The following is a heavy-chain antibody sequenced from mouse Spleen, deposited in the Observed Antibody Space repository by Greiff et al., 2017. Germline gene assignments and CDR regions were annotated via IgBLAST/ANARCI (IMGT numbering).Heavy chain of an antibody. CDR1: GYTFTDYY. Sequence: VQLQQSGPELVKPGASVKISCKASGYTFTDYYMNWVKQSHGKSLEWIGDINPNNGGTSYNQKFKGKATLTVDKSSSTAYMELRSLTSEDSAVYYCAREGDRITTWFAYWGQGTLVTVSA. V-gene: IGHV1-26*01. J-gene: IGHJ3*01. D-gene: IGHD2-4*01. CDR2: INPNNGGT. CDR3: AREGDRITTWFAY.